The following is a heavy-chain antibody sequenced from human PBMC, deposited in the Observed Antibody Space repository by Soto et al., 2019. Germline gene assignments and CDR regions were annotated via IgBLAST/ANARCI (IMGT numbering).Heavy chain of an antibody. CDR3: ARLPGPLVAVLYTYPLDGREAMSDVDV. J-gene: IGHJ6*02. Sequence: QMQLVESGGGVVQPGGSLRLSCAASGFTFNYYPMHWVRQAPGKGPEWVAVVSFDGSNKYYADSVKGRFTISKDNSKNTLYLKMNSLRREDTAVYYCARLPGPLVAVLYTYPLDGREAMSDVDVWGQGTTVTVSS. V-gene: IGHV3-30-3*01. CDR2: VSFDGSNK. CDR1: GFTFNYYP. D-gene: IGHD6-19*01.